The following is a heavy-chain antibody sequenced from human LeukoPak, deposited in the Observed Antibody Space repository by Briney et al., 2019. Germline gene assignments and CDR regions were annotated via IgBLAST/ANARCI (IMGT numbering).Heavy chain of an antibody. CDR1: GYTFTSYG. D-gene: IGHD3-22*01. Sequence: ASVKASCKASGYTFTSYGISWVRQAPGQRLEWMGWISAYNGNTNYAQKLQGRVTMTTDTSTSTAYMELRSPRSDDTAVYYCARDVSSGYSDYWGQGTLVTVSS. CDR2: ISAYNGNT. CDR3: ARDVSSGYSDY. J-gene: IGHJ4*02. V-gene: IGHV1-18*01.